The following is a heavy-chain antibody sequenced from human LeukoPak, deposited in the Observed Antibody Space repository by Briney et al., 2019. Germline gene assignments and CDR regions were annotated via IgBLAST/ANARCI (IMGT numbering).Heavy chain of an antibody. J-gene: IGHJ4*02. D-gene: IGHD3-22*01. V-gene: IGHV3-53*05. CDR2: IYNGGDT. CDR1: GFTVSSHY. CDR3: AKVSPSSRYYYDSSGPYYFDY. Sequence: GGSLRLSCAASGFTVSSHYMSWVRQAPGKGLEWVSVIYNGGDTYYADSVKGRFTISRDNAKNSLYLQMNSLRAEDTALNYCAKVSPSSRYYYDSSGPYYFDYWGQGTLVTVSS.